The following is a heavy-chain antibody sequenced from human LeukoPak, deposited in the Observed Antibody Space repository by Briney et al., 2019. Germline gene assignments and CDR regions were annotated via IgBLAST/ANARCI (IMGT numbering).Heavy chain of an antibody. D-gene: IGHD1-26*01. V-gene: IGHV3-7*01. CDR2: IKQDGNDK. CDR3: ASRIVGTPDYFDY. Sequence: GGSLRLSCAASGFTFSTYWMSWVRQAPGKGLEWVANIKQDGNDKYYVDSVRGRLTISRDNAKNSLYLQMNSLRVEDTAVYYCASRIVGTPDYFDYWGQGTLVTVSS. J-gene: IGHJ4*02. CDR1: GFTFSTYW.